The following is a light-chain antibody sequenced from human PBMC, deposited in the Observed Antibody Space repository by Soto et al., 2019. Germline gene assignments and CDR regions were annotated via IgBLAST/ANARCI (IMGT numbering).Light chain of an antibody. V-gene: IGKV3D-20*02. J-gene: IGKJ5*01. CDR1: QSVSSSY. CDR3: QQRHMWPIT. CDR2: GAS. Sequence: EIMLTQSPGTLSLSQGERATLSCRASQSVSSSYLAWYQQKPGQAPRLLIYGASSRATGIPDRFSGSGSGTDFTLTISRLEPEDFAVYYCQQRHMWPITFGQGTRLEI.